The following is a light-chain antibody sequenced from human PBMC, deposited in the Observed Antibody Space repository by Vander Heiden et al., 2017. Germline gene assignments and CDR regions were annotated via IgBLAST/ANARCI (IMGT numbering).Light chain of an antibody. CDR1: QSLSSW. J-gene: IGKJ1*01. V-gene: IGKV1-5*03. CDR2: KAS. CDR3: YQHNCYTPTRT. Sequence: DIQMTQSLSTLSASVGDRVPITCRASQSLSSWLAWSQTKPGKAPTLLIYKASSLESGGPSPSSGSGCGTESALTISSLKPDDYETYSCYQHNCYTPTRTFGQGTKVEIK.